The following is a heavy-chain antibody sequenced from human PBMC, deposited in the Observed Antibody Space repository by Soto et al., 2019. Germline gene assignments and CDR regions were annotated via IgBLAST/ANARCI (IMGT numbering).Heavy chain of an antibody. Sequence: PSETLSLTCAVSGGSISSSNWWSWVRQPPGKGLEWIGVIYHSGSTNYNPSLKSRVTISVDKSKNQFSLKLSSVTAADTAVYYCARDYYGSGSYYTNGYYYYGMDVWGQGTTVTVSS. D-gene: IGHD3-10*01. J-gene: IGHJ6*02. CDR2: IYHSGST. V-gene: IGHV4-4*02. CDR3: ARDYYGSGSYYTNGYYYYGMDV. CDR1: GGSISSSNW.